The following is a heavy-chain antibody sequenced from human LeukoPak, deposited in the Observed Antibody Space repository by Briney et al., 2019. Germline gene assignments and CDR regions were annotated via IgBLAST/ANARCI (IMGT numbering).Heavy chain of an antibody. CDR3: ARGAIVATVNWFDP. D-gene: IGHD5-12*01. Sequence: PETLSLTCAVYGGSFSGYYWSWIRQPPGKGLEWIGEINHSGSTNYNPSLKSRVTISVDTSKNQFSLKLSSVTAADTAVYYCARGAIVATVNWFDPWGQGTLVTVSS. CDR2: INHSGST. V-gene: IGHV4-34*01. CDR1: GGSFSGYY. J-gene: IGHJ5*02.